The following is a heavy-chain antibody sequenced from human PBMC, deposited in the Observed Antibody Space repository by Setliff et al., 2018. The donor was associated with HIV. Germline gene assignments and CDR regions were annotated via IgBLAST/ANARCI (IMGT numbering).Heavy chain of an antibody. CDR3: ARGTAPRPASVVEFLDWLFPNWFYP. Sequence: ASVKVSCKASGYNFTDYAINWVRQATGQGLEWMGWMNPNNGNTGYAEKFQGRVTMTRDTSISTAYMELSSLRSDDTAVYCCARGTAPRPASVVEFLDWLFPNWFYPWGQGTLVTVSS. CDR2: MNPNNGNT. D-gene: IGHD3-3*02. V-gene: IGHV1-8*02. J-gene: IGHJ5*02. CDR1: GYNFTDYA.